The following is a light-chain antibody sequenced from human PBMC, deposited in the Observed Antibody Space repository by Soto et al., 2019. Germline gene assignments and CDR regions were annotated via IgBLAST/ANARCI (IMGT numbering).Light chain of an antibody. CDR2: AAS. V-gene: IGKV1-39*01. Sequence: DIQMTQSPYPLSASVGDRVTITCRASQSISSYLNWYQQKPGKAPELLLYAASSLQSGVPSRFRGSGSWTEFTVTTRTLQPEHLASYDSKHSYTPSITFGGGTTVEVK. CDR1: QSISSY. CDR3: KHSYTPSIT. J-gene: IGKJ4*01.